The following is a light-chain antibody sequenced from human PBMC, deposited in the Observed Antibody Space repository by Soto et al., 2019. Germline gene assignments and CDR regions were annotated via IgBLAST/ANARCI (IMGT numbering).Light chain of an antibody. Sequence: QSVLTQPPSASGTPGQTVTISCSGSSSNIGSNSVNWFQHLPGAVPKLLIFSNHQRPSGVPDRFSGSKSGTSASLAISGLQTEDEADYYCGSWDSSLSVVIFGGGTKLTVL. CDR1: SSNIGSNS. J-gene: IGLJ2*01. V-gene: IGLV1-44*01. CDR3: GSWDSSLSVVI. CDR2: SNH.